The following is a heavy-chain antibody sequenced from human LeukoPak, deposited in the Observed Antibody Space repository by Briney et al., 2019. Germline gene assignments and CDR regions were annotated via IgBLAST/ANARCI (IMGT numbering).Heavy chain of an antibody. D-gene: IGHD1-26*01. J-gene: IGHJ3*02. CDR1: GFTFSSYG. Sequence: GGSLRLSCAASGFTFSSYGMHWVRQAPGKGLEWVAVISYDGSNKYYADSVKGRFTISRDNSKNTLYLQMNSLRAEDTAVYYCAKAGGSYYFSAFDIWGQGTMVTVSS. CDR2: ISYDGSNK. V-gene: IGHV3-30*18. CDR3: AKAGGSYYFSAFDI.